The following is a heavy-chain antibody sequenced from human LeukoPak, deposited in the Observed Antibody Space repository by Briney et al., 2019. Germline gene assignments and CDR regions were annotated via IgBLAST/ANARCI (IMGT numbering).Heavy chain of an antibody. CDR1: GFTFSSYW. CDR3: ARDRGHTAIDY. V-gene: IGHV3-74*01. J-gene: IGHJ4*02. Sequence: GGSLRLSCAASGFTFSSYWMHWVRPAPGKGLVWVSRINSDGSTTSYADSVKGRFTISRDNAKNTLYLQMNSLRAEDTAVYYCARDRGHTAIDYWGQGTLVTVSS. CDR2: INSDGSTT. D-gene: IGHD5-18*01.